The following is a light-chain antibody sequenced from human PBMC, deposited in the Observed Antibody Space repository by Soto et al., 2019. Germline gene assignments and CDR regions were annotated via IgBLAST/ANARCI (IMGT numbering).Light chain of an antibody. J-gene: IGLJ3*02. Sequence: QSALTQPASVSGSPGQSITISCTGTSSDVGGYNYVSWYQQHPGKAPKLMIYEVSNRPSGVSNRFSGSKSGNTASLTISGLQAEDEADYYCSSYTSSSTFWVFGAGTKLTVL. CDR1: SSDVGGYNY. V-gene: IGLV2-14*01. CDR2: EVS. CDR3: SSYTSSSTFWV.